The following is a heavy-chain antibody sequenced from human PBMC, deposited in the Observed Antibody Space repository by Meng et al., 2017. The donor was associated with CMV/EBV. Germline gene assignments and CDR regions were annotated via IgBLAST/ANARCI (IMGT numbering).Heavy chain of an antibody. V-gene: IGHV3-7*01. J-gene: IGHJ4*02. Sequence: GGSLRLSCAASGFTFSSYWMSWVRQAPGKGLEWVANIKQDGSEKYYVDSVKGRFTISRDNAKNSLYLQMNSLRAEDTAVYYCARESDCENTSCYTWDYWGQGTLVTVSS. CDR1: GFTFSSYW. CDR2: IKQDGSEK. CDR3: ARESDCENTSCYTWDY. D-gene: IGHD2-2*02.